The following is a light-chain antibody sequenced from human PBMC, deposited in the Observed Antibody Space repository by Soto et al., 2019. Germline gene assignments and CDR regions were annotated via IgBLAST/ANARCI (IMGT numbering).Light chain of an antibody. V-gene: IGKV3-20*01. CDR3: QQFSSYPLT. Sequence: EIVLTQSPGTLSLSPGERATLSCRASQSVSSSYLAWYQQKPGQAPRLLIYGASSRATGIPDRFSGGGSETDFTLTISRLEPEDFAVYYCQQFSSYPLTFGGGTKVDIK. CDR2: GAS. CDR1: QSVSSSY. J-gene: IGKJ4*01.